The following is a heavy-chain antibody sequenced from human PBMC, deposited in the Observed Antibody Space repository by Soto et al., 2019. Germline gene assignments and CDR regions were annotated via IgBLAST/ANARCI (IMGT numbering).Heavy chain of an antibody. CDR2: MNPNSGNT. V-gene: IGHV1-8*01. Sequence: ASVKVSCKASGYTFTSYDINWVRQATGQGLEWMGWMNPNSGNTGYAQKLQGRDTMTRNTSISTAYMELSSLRSEDTAVYYCARGQAVTSHNGFEPWGQGTLVTV. D-gene: IGHD4-4*01. J-gene: IGHJ5*02. CDR1: GYTFTSYD. CDR3: ARGQAVTSHNGFEP.